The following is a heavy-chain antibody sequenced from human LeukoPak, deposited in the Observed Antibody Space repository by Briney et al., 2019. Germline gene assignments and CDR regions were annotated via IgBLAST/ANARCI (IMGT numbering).Heavy chain of an antibody. V-gene: IGHV1-2*06. J-gene: IGHJ1*01. Sequence: GASVKVSCKASGYTFTGYYMHWVRQAPGQGLEWMGRINPNSGGTNYAQKFQGRVTMTTDTSTSTAYMELRSLRSDDTAVYYCARDGLSYGGFQHWGQGTLVTVSS. CDR3: ARDGLSYGGFQH. CDR2: INPNSGGT. CDR1: GYTFTGYY. D-gene: IGHD4-23*01.